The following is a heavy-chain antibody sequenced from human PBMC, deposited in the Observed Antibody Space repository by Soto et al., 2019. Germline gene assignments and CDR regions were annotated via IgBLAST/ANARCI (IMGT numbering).Heavy chain of an antibody. D-gene: IGHD6-13*01. CDR3: ARGAGIAAAGYAIDYYYYGMDV. Sequence: QVQLVQSGAEVKKPGSSVKVSCKASGGTFSSYAISWVRQAPGQGLEWMGGIIPIFGTANYAQKFQGRVTITADEPTSTAYMERSSLRSEDTAVYYCARGAGIAAAGYAIDYYYYGMDVWGQGTTVTVSS. J-gene: IGHJ6*02. CDR2: IIPIFGTA. CDR1: GGTFSSYA. V-gene: IGHV1-69*12.